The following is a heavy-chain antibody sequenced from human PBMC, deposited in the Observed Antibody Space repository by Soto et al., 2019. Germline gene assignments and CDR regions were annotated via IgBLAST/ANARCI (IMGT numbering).Heavy chain of an antibody. Sequence: QVQLQESGPGLVKPSQTLSLTCTVSGGSISSGDYYWSWIRQPPGKGLEWIGYIYYSGSTYYNPSLMSRVTISVDTSKNQFSLKLCSVTAADTAVYYCARVGFGELLAHGMDVWGQGTTVTVSS. J-gene: IGHJ6*02. V-gene: IGHV4-30-4*01. CDR3: ARVGFGELLAHGMDV. CDR1: GGSISSGDYY. CDR2: IYYSGST. D-gene: IGHD3-10*01.